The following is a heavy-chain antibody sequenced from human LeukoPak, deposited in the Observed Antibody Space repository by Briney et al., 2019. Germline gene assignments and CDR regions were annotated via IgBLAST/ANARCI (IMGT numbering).Heavy chain of an antibody. CDR3: ARRAYSGSYYNY. J-gene: IGHJ4*02. D-gene: IGHD1-26*01. Sequence: ASVKVSCKASGYTFTSYYMHWVRQAPGQGLEWMGIINPSGGSTSYAQKFQGRVTMTRDMSTSTVYMELSSLRSDDTAVYYCARRAYSGSYYNYWGQGTLVTVSS. CDR2: INPSGGST. CDR1: GYTFTSYY. V-gene: IGHV1-46*01.